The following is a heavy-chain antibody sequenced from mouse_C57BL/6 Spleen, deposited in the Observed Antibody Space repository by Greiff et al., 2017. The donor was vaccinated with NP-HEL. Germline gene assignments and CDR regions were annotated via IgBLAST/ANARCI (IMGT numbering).Heavy chain of an antibody. CDR1: GFTFTDYY. V-gene: IGHV7-3*01. D-gene: IGHD1-1*01. J-gene: IGHJ4*01. CDR3: ARYKDYGSPYAMDY. Sequence: EVMLVESGGGLVQPGGSLSLSCAASGFTFTDYYMSWVRQPPGKALEWLGFIRNKANGYTTEYSASVKGRFTISRDNSQSIRYLQMNALRAEDSATYYCARYKDYGSPYAMDYWGQGTSVTVSS. CDR2: IRNKANGYTT.